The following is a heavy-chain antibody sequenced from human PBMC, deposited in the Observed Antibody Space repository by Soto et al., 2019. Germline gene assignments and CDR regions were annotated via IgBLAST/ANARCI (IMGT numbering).Heavy chain of an antibody. V-gene: IGHV4-59*08. CDR1: GGSISSYY. CDR3: ARLKHYSGSGSFPDY. J-gene: IGHJ4*02. CDR2: IFYSGST. D-gene: IGHD3-10*01. Sequence: SETLSLTCTVSGGSISSYYWSWIRQPPGKGLEWIGYIFYSGSTNYNPSLKSRVTISVDTSKNQFSLKLSSVTAADTAVYYCARLKHYSGSGSFPDYWGQGTLVTVSS.